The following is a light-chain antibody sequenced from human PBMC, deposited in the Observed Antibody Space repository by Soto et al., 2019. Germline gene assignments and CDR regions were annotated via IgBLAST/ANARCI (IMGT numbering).Light chain of an antibody. CDR2: DAS. CDR1: QTIASVS. CDR3: QQYGNSPLT. Sequence: EIVLTQSPGTLSLSPGDRATLSCRASQTIASVSLAWYQQKPGQAPRLLIYDASSRAADIPDRFNGRGSGTDFTLTISRLEPGDRAVYFCQQYGNSPLTFGGGTKVEIK. V-gene: IGKV3-20*01. J-gene: IGKJ4*01.